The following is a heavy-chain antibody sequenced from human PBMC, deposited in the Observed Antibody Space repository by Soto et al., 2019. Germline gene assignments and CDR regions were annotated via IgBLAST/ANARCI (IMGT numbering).Heavy chain of an antibody. D-gene: IGHD2-15*01. V-gene: IGHV1-18*04. CDR1: GYTFTNHG. CDR3: ARHRVAGIWWDDFDI. Sequence: QVQLVQSGTEVKKPGASVKVSCKTSGYTFTNHGFNWVRQAPGQGLEWMGWITPYNANTNYAQKLQGRVTMTTDTTTTTALTDLRRLISDDTAVYYAARHRVAGIWWDDFDIGGQGTVVPGSS. CDR2: ITPYNANT. J-gene: IGHJ3*02.